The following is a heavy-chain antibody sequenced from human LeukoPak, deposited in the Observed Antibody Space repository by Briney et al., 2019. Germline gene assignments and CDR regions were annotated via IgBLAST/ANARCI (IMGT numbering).Heavy chain of an antibody. CDR3: ARVDIAVDLYCDY. J-gene: IGHJ4*02. CDR2: INPSVGST. CDR1: GYTFTSDY. D-gene: IGHD6-19*01. Sequence: EASVKLSCKASGYTFTSDYMHWVRQSPGPGLEWMGIINPSVGSTSYAQKFQGRVTMTRDTSTSTVYMQLSSLRSEDTAVYYCARVDIAVDLYCDYWGQGTLVTVSS. V-gene: IGHV1-46*01.